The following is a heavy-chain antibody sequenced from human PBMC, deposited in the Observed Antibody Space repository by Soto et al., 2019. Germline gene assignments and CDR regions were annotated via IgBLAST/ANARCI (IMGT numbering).Heavy chain of an antibody. V-gene: IGHV1-8*01. Sequence: ASVKVSCKASGYTFTSYDINWVRQATGQGLEWMGWMNPNSGNTGYAQKFQGRVTMTRNTSISTAYMELSSLRSEDTAVYYCARGRGLLWLGELSPFDYWGQGTLVTVSS. J-gene: IGHJ4*02. CDR3: ARGRGLLWLGELSPFDY. CDR1: GYTFTSYD. CDR2: MNPNSGNT. D-gene: IGHD3-10*01.